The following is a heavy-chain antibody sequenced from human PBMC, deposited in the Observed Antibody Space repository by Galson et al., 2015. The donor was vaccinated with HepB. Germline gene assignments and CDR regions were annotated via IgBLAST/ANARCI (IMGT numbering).Heavy chain of an antibody. Sequence: SLRLSCAASGFTFSSYSMNWVRQAPGKGLEWVSSISSSSSYIYYADSVKGRFTISRDNAKNSLYLQMNSLRAEDTAVYYCASYGDYSDAFDIWGQGTMVTVSS. J-gene: IGHJ3*02. V-gene: IGHV3-21*01. CDR1: GFTFSSYS. CDR2: ISSSSSYI. D-gene: IGHD4-17*01. CDR3: ASYGDYSDAFDI.